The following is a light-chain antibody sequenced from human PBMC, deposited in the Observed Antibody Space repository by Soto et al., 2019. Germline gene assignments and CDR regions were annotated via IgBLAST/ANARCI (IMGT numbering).Light chain of an antibody. J-gene: IGKJ3*01. CDR3: QQANSFPPVT. Sequence: DIPMTQSPSSVSASIGDRVTITCRASQGLTSWLAWYQQRPGTAPKLLIYAASSLQSGVPSRFSGSASGTDFTLTISSLQPEDFATYYCQQANSFPPVTFGPGTKVDIK. CDR1: QGLTSW. CDR2: AAS. V-gene: IGKV1-12*01.